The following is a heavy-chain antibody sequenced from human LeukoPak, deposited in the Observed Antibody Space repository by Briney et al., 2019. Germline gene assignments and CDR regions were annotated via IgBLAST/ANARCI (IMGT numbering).Heavy chain of an antibody. V-gene: IGHV3-33*01. J-gene: IGHJ4*02. CDR3: AREYYDFWSGSLYYFDY. D-gene: IGHD3-3*01. CDR1: GFTFSSYG. CDR2: IWYDGSNK. Sequence: GGSLRLSCAASGFTFSSYGMHWVRQAPGKGLEWVAVIWYDGSNKYYADSVKGRFTISRDNSKNTLYLQMNSLRAEDTAVYYCAREYYDFWSGSLYYFDYWGQGTLVTVSS.